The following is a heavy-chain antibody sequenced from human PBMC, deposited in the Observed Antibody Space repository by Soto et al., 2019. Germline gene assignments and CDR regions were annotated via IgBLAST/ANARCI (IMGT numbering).Heavy chain of an antibody. CDR1: GVIFSSYA. D-gene: IGHD1-1*01. Sequence: GGSLRLSCAASGVIFSSYAMNWVRQAPGKGLEWVAGILYGGSNRYYADSVKRRFTISRANSKSTLYLQMNRLRAEETAVYCCARDVNWSPDRSAFQHWGQGTLVTVSS. J-gene: IGHJ1*01. V-gene: IGHV3-30-3*01. CDR3: ARDVNWSPDRSAFQH. CDR2: ILYGGSNR.